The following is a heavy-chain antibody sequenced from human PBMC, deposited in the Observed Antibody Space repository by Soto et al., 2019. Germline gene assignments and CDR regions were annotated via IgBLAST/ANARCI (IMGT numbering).Heavy chain of an antibody. CDR3: ATYGGTIAARPRSDFDY. Sequence: GASVKVSCKASGYTFTSYAMHWVRQAPGQRLEWMGWINAGNGNTKYSQKFQGRVTITRDTSASTAYMELSSLRSEDTAVYYCATYGGTIAARPRSDFDYWGQGTLVTVSS. D-gene: IGHD6-6*01. J-gene: IGHJ4*02. V-gene: IGHV1-3*01. CDR2: INAGNGNT. CDR1: GYTFTSYA.